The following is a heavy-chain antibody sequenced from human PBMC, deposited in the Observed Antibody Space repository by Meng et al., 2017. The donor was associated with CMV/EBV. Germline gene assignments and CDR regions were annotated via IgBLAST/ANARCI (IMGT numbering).Heavy chain of an antibody. CDR3: ARRIAARLLSARYYYGMDA. D-gene: IGHD6-6*01. V-gene: IGHV3-11*01. Sequence: LSLTCAASGFTFSDYYMSWIRQAPGKGLEWVSYISSSGSTIYYADSVKGRFTISRDNAKNSLYLQMNSLRAEDTAVYYCARRIAARLLSARYYYGMDAWGQGTTVTVSS. CDR2: ISSSGSTI. CDR1: GFTFSDYY. J-gene: IGHJ6*02.